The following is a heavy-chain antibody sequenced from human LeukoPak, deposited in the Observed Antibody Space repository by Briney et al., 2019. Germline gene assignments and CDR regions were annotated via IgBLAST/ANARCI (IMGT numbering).Heavy chain of an antibody. Sequence: PSETLSLTCTVSGGSISSYYWSWIRQPPGKGLEWIGYIYYGGSTNYNPSLKSRVTISVDTSKNQFSLKLASVTAADTAVYYCASGSAVAAAGAYWGQGTLVTVSS. V-gene: IGHV4-59*01. D-gene: IGHD6-13*01. CDR1: GGSISSYY. CDR2: IYYGGST. J-gene: IGHJ4*02. CDR3: ASGSAVAAAGAY.